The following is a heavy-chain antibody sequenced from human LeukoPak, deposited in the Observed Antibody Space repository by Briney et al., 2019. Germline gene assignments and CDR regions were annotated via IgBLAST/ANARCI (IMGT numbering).Heavy chain of an antibody. CDR2: IYYSGST. V-gene: IGHV4-59*01. CDR1: GGSISSYY. Sequence: SETLSLTCTVSGGSISSYYWSWIRQPPGKGLEWIGYIYYSGSTNYNPSLKSRVTISVDTSKNQFSLKLSSVTAADTAVYYCARIGFRWYFDLWGRGTLVNVSS. J-gene: IGHJ2*01. CDR3: ARIGFRWYFDL. D-gene: IGHD3-16*01.